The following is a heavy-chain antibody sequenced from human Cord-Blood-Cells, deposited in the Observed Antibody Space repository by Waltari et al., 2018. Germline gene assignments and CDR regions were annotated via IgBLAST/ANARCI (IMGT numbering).Heavy chain of an antibody. J-gene: IGHJ3*02. CDR2: KWYDGSNK. CDR1: GFTFSRSG. Sequence: QVQLVESGGGVVQPGRSLSRSCPASGFTFSRSGGAWVCQAPGKGLEWVAVKWYDGSNKYYADSVKGRFTISRDNSKNTLYLQMNSLRAEDTAVYYCARDDHVGADAFDIWGQGTMVTVSS. V-gene: IGHV3-33*08. CDR3: ARDDHVGADAFDI. D-gene: IGHD1-26*01.